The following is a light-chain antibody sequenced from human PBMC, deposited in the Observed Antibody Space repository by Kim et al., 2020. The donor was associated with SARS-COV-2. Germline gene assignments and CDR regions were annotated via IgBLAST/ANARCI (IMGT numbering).Light chain of an antibody. CDR3: QHYGNSLT. CDR2: DVS. CDR1: RSLSSNY. J-gene: IGKJ1*01. V-gene: IGKV3-20*01. Sequence: STGQSATLSSRASRSLSSNYLAWYQQKPGQAPRLLIYDVSSRASGIPDRFAGSGSGTDFILTISSLEPEDSAVYSCQHYGNSLTFGQGTKVDIK.